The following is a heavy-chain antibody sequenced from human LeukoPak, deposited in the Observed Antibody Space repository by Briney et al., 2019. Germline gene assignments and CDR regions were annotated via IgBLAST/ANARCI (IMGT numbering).Heavy chain of an antibody. J-gene: IGHJ4*02. Sequence: PSETLSLTCTASGDSISRYSWSWIRQPPGKGLEWIGSMYYGGSTYYNPALQSRVTISVDTSKNQFSLRLTSVTAADTAVYYCARIGVWFGEGNLSGYFDYWGQGILVTVSS. V-gene: IGHV4-59*05. CDR2: MYYGGST. D-gene: IGHD3-10*01. CDR3: ARIGVWFGEGNLSGYFDY. CDR1: GDSISRYS.